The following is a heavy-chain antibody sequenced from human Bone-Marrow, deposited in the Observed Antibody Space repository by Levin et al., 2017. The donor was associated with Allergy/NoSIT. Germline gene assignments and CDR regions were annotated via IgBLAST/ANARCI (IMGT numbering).Heavy chain of an antibody. CDR3: ARRSLTFYDILTGYYSPIGTFDY. CDR1: GGSINSGDSY. Sequence: PSETLSLTCNVSGGSINSGDSYWSWIRQPPGKGPEWFGYIYYSGSTYYNPSLKSRITISIDTSKSQFTLPLSSVTAADTAVYDGARRSLTFYDILTGYYSPIGTFDYWGQGTLVTVSS. D-gene: IGHD3-9*01. CDR2: IYYSGST. V-gene: IGHV4-30-4*01. J-gene: IGHJ4*02.